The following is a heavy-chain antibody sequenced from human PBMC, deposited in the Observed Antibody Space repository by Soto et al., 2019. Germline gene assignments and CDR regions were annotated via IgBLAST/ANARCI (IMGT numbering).Heavy chain of an antibody. Sequence: EVQLSQSGGGLVQPGGSLRLSCVASGSTFSSHAMTWVRQAPGKGLEWVSTISGSGGETHYADAVKGRFTISRDNSKNTLYLQMNSLTTDDTAVYYCAKGTSITATTFWYFDLWGRGTLVTVSS. J-gene: IGHJ2*01. D-gene: IGHD1-7*01. V-gene: IGHV3-23*01. CDR1: GSTFSSHA. CDR2: ISGSGGET. CDR3: AKGTSITATTFWYFDL.